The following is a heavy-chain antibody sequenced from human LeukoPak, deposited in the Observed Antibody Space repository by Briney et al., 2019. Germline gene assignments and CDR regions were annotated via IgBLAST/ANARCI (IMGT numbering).Heavy chain of an antibody. V-gene: IGHV3-49*04. D-gene: IGHD5-18*01. CDR3: TRRGGYRTADGFEP. J-gene: IGHJ5*02. CDR2: IRSKAYGGTT. Sequence: PGGSLRLSCNTSGFTFGDYAMSWVRQAPGKGLEWVGFIRSKAYGGTTEYAASVKGTFTISRDDSKSIAYLQTNSLKTEDTDVYYFTRRGGYRTADGFEPWGQGTLVTVSS. CDR1: GFTFGDYA.